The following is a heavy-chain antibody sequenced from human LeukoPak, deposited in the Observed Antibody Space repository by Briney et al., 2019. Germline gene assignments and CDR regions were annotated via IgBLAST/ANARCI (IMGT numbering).Heavy chain of an antibody. J-gene: IGHJ3*02. V-gene: IGHV3-21*04. CDR2: ITSSSSYI. D-gene: IGHD1-26*01. CDR1: GFTFSSYT. CDR3: ARGGSYLSAFDI. Sequence: GGSLRLSCAASGFTFSSYTMNWVRQAPGKGLEWVSSITSSSSYIYYADSLKGRFTISRDNARNSVYLQMNSLRAEDTAVYYCARGGSYLSAFDIWGQGTMVTVSS.